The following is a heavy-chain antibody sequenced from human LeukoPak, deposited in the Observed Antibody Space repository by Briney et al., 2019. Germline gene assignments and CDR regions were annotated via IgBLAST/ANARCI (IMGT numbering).Heavy chain of an antibody. CDR2: MYYSGST. CDR3: ATVTDQLDY. CDR1: GGSISSSRYY. Sequence: SETPSLTCTVSGGSISSSRYYWGWIRQPPGKGLEWIGSMYYSGSTYYNPSLKSRVTISVDTSRNHFSLKLSSVTAADTAVYYCATVTDQLDYWGQGTLVTVSS. J-gene: IGHJ4*02. V-gene: IGHV4-39*02. D-gene: IGHD1-1*01.